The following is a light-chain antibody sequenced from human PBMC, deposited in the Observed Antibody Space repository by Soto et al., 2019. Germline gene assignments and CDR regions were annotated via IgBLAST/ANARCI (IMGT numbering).Light chain of an antibody. CDR2: STN. CDR3: ALYLGSGIMV. CDR1: SGSVSILSY. V-gene: IGLV8-61*01. J-gene: IGLJ3*02. Sequence: QTVVTQEPSFSVSPGGTVTLTCGLTSGSVSILSYPSSYQQTPGQTPRTLIYSTNTRSSGVPDRFAGAILGTKAALTITGAEAEVESHYYCALYLGSGIMVFGGGTQLTVL.